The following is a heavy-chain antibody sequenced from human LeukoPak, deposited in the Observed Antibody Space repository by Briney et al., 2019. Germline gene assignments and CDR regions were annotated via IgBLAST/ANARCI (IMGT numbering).Heavy chain of an antibody. J-gene: IGHJ4*02. CDR2: ISPTGHTK. CDR3: AGVFVSGYDVFTGYFRAFDY. CDR1: GFTFSSFE. D-gene: IGHD3-9*01. V-gene: IGHV3-48*03. Sequence: PGGSLRLSCAASGFTFSSFEMHWVRQAPGKGLEWVSYISPTGHTKYYADSVQGRFTVSRDNGKSLVFLEMNSLRAGDTAIYYCAGVFVSGYDVFTGYFRAFDYWGQGALVTVSS.